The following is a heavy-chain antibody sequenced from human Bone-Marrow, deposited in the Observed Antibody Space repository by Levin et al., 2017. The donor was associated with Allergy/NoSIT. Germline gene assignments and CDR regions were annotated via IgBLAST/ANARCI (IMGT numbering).Heavy chain of an antibody. CDR1: GFTFSSYS. CDR3: ARAYSSSSGFDY. D-gene: IGHD6-6*01. J-gene: IGHJ4*02. CDR2: ISSSSSYI. Sequence: PGESLKISCAASGFTFSSYSMNWVRQAPGKGLEWVSSISSSSSYIYYADSVKGRFTISRDNAKNSLYLQMNSLRAEDTAVYYCARAYSSSSGFDYWGQGTLVTVSS. V-gene: IGHV3-21*01.